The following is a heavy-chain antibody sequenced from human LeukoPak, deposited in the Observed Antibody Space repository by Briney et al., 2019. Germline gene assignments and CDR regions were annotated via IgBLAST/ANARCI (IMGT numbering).Heavy chain of an antibody. CDR3: VRDRDYAFDF. V-gene: IGHV3-48*02. Sequence: GGSLRRYCAASGFTFSYYSMNWVRQAPGKGLEWISYSNTDGTISYADSVKGRFTISRDNAENSLYLQMNSLRDEDTAVYFCVRDRDYAFDFWGQGTMVTVSS. CDR1: GFTFSYYS. CDR2: SNTDGTI. J-gene: IGHJ3*01.